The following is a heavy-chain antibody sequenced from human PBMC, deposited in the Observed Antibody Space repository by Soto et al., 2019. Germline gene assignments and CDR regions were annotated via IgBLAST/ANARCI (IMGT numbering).Heavy chain of an antibody. CDR1: GFTFSSYW. Sequence: GVLRLSCAASGFTFSSYWMSWVRQAPGKGLEWVANIKQDGSKKYYVDSVKGRFTISRDNAKNSLYLQMNSLRAEDTAVYYCARLQLRFLEWPEGWFDPWGQGTLVTAPQ. J-gene: IGHJ5*02. D-gene: IGHD3-3*01. CDR3: ARLQLRFLEWPEGWFDP. CDR2: IKQDGSKK. V-gene: IGHV3-7*03.